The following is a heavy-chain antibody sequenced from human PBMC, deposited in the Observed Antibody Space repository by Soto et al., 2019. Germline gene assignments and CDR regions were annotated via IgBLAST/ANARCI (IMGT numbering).Heavy chain of an antibody. CDR3: ARVKKTAGTSYFDY. D-gene: IGHD2-21*02. CDR1: GFTFSDHY. J-gene: IGHJ4*02. CDR2: SRNKPKGYVT. V-gene: IGHV3-72*01. Sequence: GGSLRLSCAASGFTFSDHYMDWVRQAPGKGLEWVGRSRNKPKGYVTVYDASVKGRFTISRDDSKNSLYVQMNGLRTEDTVVYFFARVKKTAGTSYFDYWGRGTLVTVSS.